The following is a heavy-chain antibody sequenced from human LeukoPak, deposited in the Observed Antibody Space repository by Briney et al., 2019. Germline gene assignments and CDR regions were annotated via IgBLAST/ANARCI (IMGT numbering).Heavy chain of an antibody. J-gene: IGHJ4*02. D-gene: IGHD6-13*01. CDR3: ARPNSSS. Sequence: PSETLSLTCTVSGGSISSSSYYWGWIRQPPGKGLGWIGSIYYSGSTYYNPSLKSRVTISVDTSKNQFSLKLSSVTAADTAVYYCARPNSSSWGQGTLVTVSS. V-gene: IGHV4-39*01. CDR2: IYYSGST. CDR1: GGSISSSSYY.